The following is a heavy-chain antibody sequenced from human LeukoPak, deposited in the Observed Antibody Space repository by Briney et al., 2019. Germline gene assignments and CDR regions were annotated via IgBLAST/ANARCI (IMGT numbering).Heavy chain of an antibody. J-gene: IGHJ6*03. Sequence: GGSLRLSCAASGFTFSSYAMHWVRQAPGKGLEWVAVISYDGSNKYYADSVKGRFTISRDNSKKTLSVQMNSLRAEDTAVYYCAREGFSRGYYYYYYMDVWGKGTTVTVSS. CDR2: ISYDGSNK. V-gene: IGHV3-30*04. CDR3: AREGFSRGYYYYYYMDV. CDR1: GFTFSSYA. D-gene: IGHD3-3*02.